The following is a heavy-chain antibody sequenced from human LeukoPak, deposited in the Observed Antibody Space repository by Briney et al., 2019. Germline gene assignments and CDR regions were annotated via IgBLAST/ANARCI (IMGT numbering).Heavy chain of an antibody. Sequence: SETLSLTCAVYGGSFSGYYWSWIRQPAGKGLEWIGRIYTSGSTNYNPSLKSRVTMSVDTSKNQFSLKLSSVTAADTAVYYCAREPRSITMVRGMKYFDLWGRGTLVTVSS. D-gene: IGHD3-10*01. CDR2: IYTSGST. CDR1: GGSFSGYY. CDR3: AREPRSITMVRGMKYFDL. V-gene: IGHV4-4*07. J-gene: IGHJ2*01.